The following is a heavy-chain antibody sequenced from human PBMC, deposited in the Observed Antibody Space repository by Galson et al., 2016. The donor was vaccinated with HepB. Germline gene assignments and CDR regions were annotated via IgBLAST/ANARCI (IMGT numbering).Heavy chain of an antibody. V-gene: IGHV1-3*04. J-gene: IGHJ6*02. Sequence: SVKVSCKASGNTFSNYTLHWVRQAPGHRPEWMGWINTGNSNTKYSQKFQGRLTFTRDTSASTTYMELSSLSSEDTAVFYCAFLRFRGIRYCTTMDVWGQGTTVTVSS. D-gene: IGHD3-16*01. CDR1: GNTFSNYT. CDR3: AFLRFRGIRYCTTMDV. CDR2: INTGNSNT.